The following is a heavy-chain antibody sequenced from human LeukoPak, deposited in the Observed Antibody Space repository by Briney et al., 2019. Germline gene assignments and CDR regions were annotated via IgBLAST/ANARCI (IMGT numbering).Heavy chain of an antibody. Sequence: SVKVSCKASGYTFTDYYMHWVRQAPGQGLEWMGGIIPIFGTANYAQKFQGRVTITADESTSTAYMELSSLRSEDTAVYYCARGDYDWARGHAFDIWGQGTMVTASS. CDR2: IIPIFGTA. V-gene: IGHV1-69*13. D-gene: IGHD3-22*01. CDR3: ARGDYDWARGHAFDI. J-gene: IGHJ3*02. CDR1: GYTFTDYY.